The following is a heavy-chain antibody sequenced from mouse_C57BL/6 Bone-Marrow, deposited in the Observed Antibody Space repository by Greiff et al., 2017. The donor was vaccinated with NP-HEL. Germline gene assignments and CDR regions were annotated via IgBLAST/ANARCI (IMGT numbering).Heavy chain of an antibody. D-gene: IGHD2-12*01. Sequence: EVQLQQSGAELVRPGASVKLSCTASGFNIKDDYMHWVKQRPEQGLEWIGWIDPENGDTAYASKFQGKATITADTSSNTAYLQLSSLTSEDTAVYYCTTLYSGYYFDYGGQGTTLTVSS. J-gene: IGHJ2*01. CDR2: IDPENGDT. CDR1: GFNIKDDY. V-gene: IGHV14-4*01. CDR3: TTLYSGYYFDY.